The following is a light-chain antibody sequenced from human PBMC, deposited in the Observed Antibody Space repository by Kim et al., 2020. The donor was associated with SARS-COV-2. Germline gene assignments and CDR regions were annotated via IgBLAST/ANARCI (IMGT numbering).Light chain of an antibody. J-gene: IGKJ2*01. Sequence: LSTSVGERVTITCRVSQSVGHWLAWYPQKPGKVLKVVIYETSKLISGVPSRFSGSGFGTEFTLTISSLQRDDFETYYCEQYNTWYTFGQGTKAGD. V-gene: IGKV1-5*03. CDR3: EQYNTWYT. CDR2: ETS. CDR1: QSVGHW.